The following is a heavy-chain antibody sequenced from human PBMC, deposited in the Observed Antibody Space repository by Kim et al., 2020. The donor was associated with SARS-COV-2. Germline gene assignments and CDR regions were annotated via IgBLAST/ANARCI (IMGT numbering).Heavy chain of an antibody. Sequence: SETLSLTCTVSGGSISTKSYYWGWVRQPPGKGLEWIASINYSGSTYYSRSLKSRISISLDTSNNRVSLKLSSVTGADTAMYYCARHGAVSTAIDTFDVWGQGTMLTVSS. J-gene: IGHJ3*01. CDR2: INYSGST. CDR1: GGSISTKSYY. D-gene: IGHD5-18*01. CDR3: ARHGAVSTAIDTFDV. V-gene: IGHV4-39*01.